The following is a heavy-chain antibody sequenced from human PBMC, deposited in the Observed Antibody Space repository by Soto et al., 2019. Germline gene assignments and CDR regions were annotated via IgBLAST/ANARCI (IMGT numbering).Heavy chain of an antibody. D-gene: IGHD6-13*01. V-gene: IGHV4-31*03. J-gene: IGHJ5*02. CDR1: GGSISSGGYY. CDR2: IYYSGST. CDR3: AREIRGGEQQLVRDWFDP. Sequence: SETLSLTCTVSGGSISSGGYYWSWIRQHPGKGLEWIGYIYYSGSTYYNPSLKSRVTISLDTSKNQFSLKLSSVTAADTAVYFFAREIRGGEQQLVRDWFDPWGQGTLVTVSS.